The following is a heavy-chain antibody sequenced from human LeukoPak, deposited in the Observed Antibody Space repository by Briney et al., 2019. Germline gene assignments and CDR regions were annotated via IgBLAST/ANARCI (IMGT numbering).Heavy chain of an antibody. CDR3: ANPSSSYCGGDCPW. Sequence: GGSLRLSCAASGFTFSDYYMSWIRQAPGKGLEWVSYISSSGSTIYYADSVKGRFTISRDNAKNSLYLQMNSLRAEDTAVYYCANPSSSYCGGDCPWWGQGTLVTVSS. V-gene: IGHV3-11*01. J-gene: IGHJ1*01. CDR2: ISSSGSTI. CDR1: GFTFSDYY. D-gene: IGHD2-21*02.